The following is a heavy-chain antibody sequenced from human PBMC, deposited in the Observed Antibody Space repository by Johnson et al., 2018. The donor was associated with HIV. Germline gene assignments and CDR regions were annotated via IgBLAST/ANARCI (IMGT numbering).Heavy chain of an antibody. CDR2: ISYDGRSK. J-gene: IGHJ3*02. V-gene: IGHV3-30*19. Sequence: QVQLVESGGGVVQPGRSLRLSCAASGFTFSSYGMHWVRQAPGKGLVWVAVISYDGRSKFYADSAKGRFTISRDNSKNTLYLQMNSLRAEDTAVYYCAKDFQSGSSSGWDAFDIWGQGTMVTVSS. D-gene: IGHD1-26*01. CDR1: GFTFSSYG. CDR3: AKDFQSGSSSGWDAFDI.